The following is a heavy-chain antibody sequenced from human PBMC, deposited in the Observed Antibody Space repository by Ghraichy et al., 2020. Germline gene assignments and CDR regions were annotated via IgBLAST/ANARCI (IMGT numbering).Heavy chain of an antibody. CDR1: GFTFSSFA. V-gene: IGHV3-23*01. D-gene: IGHD1-26*01. CDR3: AKGPTSGPYYYMDA. J-gene: IGHJ6*03. CDR2: ISGSGEYT. Sequence: LSLTCAGSGFTFSSFAMNWVRQAPGKGLEWVSTISGSGEYTYFADAVQGRFTISRDNSKSTLSLQMNSLRADDTAVYYCAKGPTSGPYYYMDAWGEGTTVTVSS.